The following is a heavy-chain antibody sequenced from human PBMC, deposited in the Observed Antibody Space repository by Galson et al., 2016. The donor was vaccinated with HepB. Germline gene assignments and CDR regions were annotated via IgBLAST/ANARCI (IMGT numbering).Heavy chain of an antibody. CDR1: GGSISSGSYY. V-gene: IGHV4-61*02. D-gene: IGHD6-13*01. CDR3: ARGTSSSWGRFRSLGVGDWFDP. CDR2: IYTSGST. Sequence: LTCTVSGGSISSGSYYWSWIRQPAGKGLEWIGRIYTSGSTNYNPSLKSRVTISVDTSKNQFSLKLSSVTAADTAVYYCARGTSSSWGRFRSLGVGDWFDPWGQGTLVTVSS. J-gene: IGHJ5*02.